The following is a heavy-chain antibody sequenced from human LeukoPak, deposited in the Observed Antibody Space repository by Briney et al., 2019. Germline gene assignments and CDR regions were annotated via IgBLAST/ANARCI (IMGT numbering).Heavy chain of an antibody. CDR2: INHSGST. D-gene: IGHD6-13*01. Sequence: PSETLSLTCTVSGYSISSGYYWGWIRQPPGKGLEWIGEINHSGSTNYDPSLKSRVTISVDTSKNQFSLKLSSVTAADTAVYYCARNERVGSSWYGGGYYFDYWGQGTLVTVSS. CDR1: GYSISSGYY. CDR3: ARNERVGSSWYGGGYYFDY. J-gene: IGHJ4*02. V-gene: IGHV4-38-2*02.